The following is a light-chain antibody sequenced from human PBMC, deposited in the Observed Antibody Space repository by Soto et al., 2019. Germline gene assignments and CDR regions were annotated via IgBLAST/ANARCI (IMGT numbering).Light chain of an antibody. V-gene: IGKV3-11*01. CDR2: DAS. CDR1: QSVSSY. CDR3: QQLRT. J-gene: IGKJ1*01. Sequence: EIVLTQPPATLSLSPGERATLSCRASQSVSSYLAWYQQKPGQAPRLLIYDASNRATGIPARFSGSGSGTDFTLTISSQEPEDFAVYYCQQLRTFGQGTKVDIK.